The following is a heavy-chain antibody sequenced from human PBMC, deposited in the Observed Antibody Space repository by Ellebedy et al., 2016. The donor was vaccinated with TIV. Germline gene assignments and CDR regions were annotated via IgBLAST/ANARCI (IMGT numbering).Heavy chain of an antibody. Sequence: PGGSLRLSCAASGLTFSSHAMTWVRQAPGKGLEWVANIKQDGSEKYYVDSVKGRFTISRDNAKNSLYLQMNSLRAEDTAVYYCARGSQQLRHWGQGTLVTVSS. CDR3: ARGSQQLRH. CDR1: GLTFSSHA. CDR2: IKQDGSEK. J-gene: IGHJ1*01. D-gene: IGHD6-13*01. V-gene: IGHV3-7*03.